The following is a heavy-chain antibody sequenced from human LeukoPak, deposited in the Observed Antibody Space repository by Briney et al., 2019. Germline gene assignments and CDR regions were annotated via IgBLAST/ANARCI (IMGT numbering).Heavy chain of an antibody. CDR1: GFTFSSYW. CDR3: AKGFNYGSGRYEYYQH. Sequence: PGGSLRLSCAASGFTFSSYWMHWVRQAPGKGLVWVSRINSDGSSTSYADSVKGRFTISRDNSKNTLFLQMNTLRTTAVYYCAKGFNYGSGRYEYYQHWGQGTLVTVSS. V-gene: IGHV3-74*01. D-gene: IGHD3-10*01. CDR2: INSDGSST. J-gene: IGHJ1*01.